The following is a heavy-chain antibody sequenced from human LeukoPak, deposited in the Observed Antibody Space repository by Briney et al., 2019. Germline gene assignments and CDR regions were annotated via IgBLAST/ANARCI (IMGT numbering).Heavy chain of an antibody. J-gene: IGHJ4*02. CDR2: FDPEDGET. D-gene: IGHD3-22*01. CDR3: AAGRYYDSSGPTPD. CDR1: GYTLTELS. V-gene: IGHV1-24*01. Sequence: ASVTVSCKVSGYTLTELSMHWVRQAPGKGLEGMGGFDPEDGETIYAQKFQGRVTMTEDTSTDTAYMELSSLRSEDTAVYYCAAGRYYDSSGPTPDWGQGTLVTVSS.